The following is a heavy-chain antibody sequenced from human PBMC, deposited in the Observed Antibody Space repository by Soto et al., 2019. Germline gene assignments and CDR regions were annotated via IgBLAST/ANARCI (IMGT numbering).Heavy chain of an antibody. V-gene: IGHV1-8*01. Sequence: QVQLVQSGAEVKKPGASVKVSCKASGYTFTSYDINWARQATGQGLEWMGWMNPNSGNTGYAQKFQGRVTMTRNTSISTAYMELSSLRSEDTAVYYCARGPSYYDFWSGYYYYMDVWGKGTTVTVSS. CDR1: GYTFTSYD. CDR3: ARGPSYYDFWSGYYYYMDV. J-gene: IGHJ6*03. D-gene: IGHD3-3*01. CDR2: MNPNSGNT.